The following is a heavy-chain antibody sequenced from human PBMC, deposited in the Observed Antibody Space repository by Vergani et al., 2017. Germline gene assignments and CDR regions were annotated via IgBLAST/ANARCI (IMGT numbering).Heavy chain of an antibody. Sequence: QVQLQESGPGLVKPSETLSLTCTVSGSSISSYYWSWIRQPPGKGLEWLGYIYYSGSTSYNPSLKSRVTISVDTSKSHFSLNLSSVTAADTAVYYCAGGYGDYYYYGVDVWGQGTTVTVSS. CDR1: GSSISSYY. D-gene: IGHD4-17*01. J-gene: IGHJ6*02. CDR2: IYYSGST. V-gene: IGHV4-59*01. CDR3: AGGYGDYYYYGVDV.